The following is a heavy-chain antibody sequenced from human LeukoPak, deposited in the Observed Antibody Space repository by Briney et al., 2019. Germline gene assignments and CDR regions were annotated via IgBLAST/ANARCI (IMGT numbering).Heavy chain of an antibody. D-gene: IGHD3-22*01. J-gene: IGHJ4*02. V-gene: IGHV3-23*01. CDR2: ISGSGGST. Sequence: QPGGSLRLSCAASGFTFSSYAMSWVRQAPGKGLEWVSAISGSGGSTYYADSVKGRFTISRDNSKNTLYLQMNSLRAEDTAVYYCAKDAYDSSGYYYSHPDYWGQGTLVTVSS. CDR1: GFTFSSYA. CDR3: AKDAYDSSGYYYSHPDY.